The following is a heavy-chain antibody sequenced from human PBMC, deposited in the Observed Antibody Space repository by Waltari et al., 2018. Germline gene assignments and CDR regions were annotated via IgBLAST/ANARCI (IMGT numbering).Heavy chain of an antibody. CDR1: EYTFTDYA. J-gene: IGHJ6*01. CDR2: INTNPGKP. D-gene: IGHD3-3*01. CDR3: ARLRASWTGFGPYGMDV. V-gene: IGHV7-4-1*02. Sequence: QVQLVQSGSEFQKPGASVKVSCKASEYTFTDYAMNWVRQAPGQGPEWMGWINTNPGKPTYAQGFTGRFVFSLDTSVTTAYLQINTLKAEDTAVYYCARLRASWTGFGPYGMDVWGQGTTVTVSS.